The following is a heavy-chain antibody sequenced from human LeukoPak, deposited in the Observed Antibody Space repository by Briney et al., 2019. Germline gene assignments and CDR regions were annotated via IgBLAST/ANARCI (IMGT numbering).Heavy chain of an antibody. CDR1: GFTFSNYA. J-gene: IGHJ5*02. CDR3: ATYRQVMLPFEA. Sequence: GGSLRLSCAASGFTFSNYAMNWVRQAPGKGLEWVSGISGSGGSTYYADSVKGRVTISRDNPKKTLYLQMNSLRAEDTAIYYCATYRQVMLPFEAWGQGTLVTVSS. V-gene: IGHV3-23*01. D-gene: IGHD5-18*01. CDR2: ISGSGGST.